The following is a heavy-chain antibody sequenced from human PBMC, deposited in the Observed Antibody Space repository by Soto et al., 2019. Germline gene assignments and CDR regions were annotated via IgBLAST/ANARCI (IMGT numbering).Heavy chain of an antibody. V-gene: IGHV3-33*05. J-gene: IGHJ4*02. Sequence: QVQLVESGGGVVQPGKSLRLSCAASGFTFSAYGMHWVRQAPGKGLEWVTFISFNGKNTDYADSVKGRFTVSRDNARNTLYLQRNSLRAEHTAVYYCAEIGGYDSVGGAYWGQGALVTVSS. CDR3: AEIGGYDSVGGAY. CDR1: GFTFSAYG. CDR2: ISFNGKNT. D-gene: IGHD3-16*01.